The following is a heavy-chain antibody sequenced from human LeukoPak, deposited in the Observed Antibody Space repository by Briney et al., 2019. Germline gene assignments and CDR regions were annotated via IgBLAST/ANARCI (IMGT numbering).Heavy chain of an antibody. CDR3: ASPPPYCGGDCLGY. CDR2: ISSSSTI. V-gene: IGHV3-48*01. CDR1: GFTFSSYS. Sequence: PGGSLRLSCAASGFTFSSYSMNWVRQAPGKGLEWVSYISSSSTIYYADSVKGRFTISRDNAKNSLYLQMNSLRAEDTAVYYCASPPPYCGGDCLGYWGQGTLVTVSS. J-gene: IGHJ4*02. D-gene: IGHD2-21*01.